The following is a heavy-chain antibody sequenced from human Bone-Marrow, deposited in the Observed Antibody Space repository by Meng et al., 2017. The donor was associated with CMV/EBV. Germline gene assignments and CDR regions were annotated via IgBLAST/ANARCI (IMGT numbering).Heavy chain of an antibody. CDR3: ARARDIVVVPAAILGWGYDY. CDR1: GYTFTGYY. CDR2: INPNSGGT. D-gene: IGHD2-2*02. V-gene: IGHV1-2*02. J-gene: IGHJ4*02. Sequence: ASVKVSCKASGYTFTGYYMHWVRQAPGQGLEWMGWINPNSGGTNYAQKFQGRATMTRDTSISTAYMELSRLRSDDTAVYYCARARDIVVVPAAILGWGYDYWGQGTLVTVSS.